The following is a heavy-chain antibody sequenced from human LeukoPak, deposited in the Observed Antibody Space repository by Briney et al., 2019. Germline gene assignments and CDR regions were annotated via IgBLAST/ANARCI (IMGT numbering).Heavy chain of an antibody. D-gene: IGHD3-10*01. CDR1: GGSFSGYY. J-gene: IGHJ4*02. Sequence: SETLSLTCAVYGGSFSGYYWSWIRQPPGKGLEWIGEINHSGSTNYNPSLKSRVTISVDTSKNQLSLKLSSVTAADTAEYYCARVGRITMVRGVLYYFDYWGQGTLVTVSS. CDR3: ARVGRITMVRGVLYYFDY. V-gene: IGHV4-34*01. CDR2: INHSGST.